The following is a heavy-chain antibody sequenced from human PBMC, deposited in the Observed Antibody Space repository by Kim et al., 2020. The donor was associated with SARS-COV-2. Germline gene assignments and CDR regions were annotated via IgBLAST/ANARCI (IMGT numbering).Heavy chain of an antibody. V-gene: IGHV5-51*01. CDR2: IYPPDSDT. CDR1: GYSFSRYW. J-gene: IGHJ6*02. Sequence: GESLKISCKGSGYSFSRYWIGWVRQMPGKGLEWLGIIYPPDSDTRYSPSLQGQVTLSVDSSIGTAYLQWSSLKASDTAMYYCARVGRSPIVGENTPAHGLDVWGQGTAVTVSS. D-gene: IGHD1-26*01. CDR3: ARVGRSPIVGENTPAHGLDV.